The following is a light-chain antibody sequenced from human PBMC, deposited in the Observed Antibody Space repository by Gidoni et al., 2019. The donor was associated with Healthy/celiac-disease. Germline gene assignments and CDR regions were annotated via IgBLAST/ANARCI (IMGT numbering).Light chain of an antibody. CDR2: LGS. CDR3: MQALQTRAT. J-gene: IGKJ2*01. CDR1: QSLLHSNGYNY. Sequence: DIVMTQSPLSLPVTPGEPASISCRSSQSLLHSNGYNYLDWYLQKPGQSPQLLIYLGSKRESGVPDRFSGSGSGTDFTLKISRVEAEDVGVYYCMQALQTRATFXXXTKLEIK. V-gene: IGKV2-28*01.